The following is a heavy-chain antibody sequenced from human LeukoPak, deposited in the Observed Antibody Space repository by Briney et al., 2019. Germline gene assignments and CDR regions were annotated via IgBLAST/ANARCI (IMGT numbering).Heavy chain of an antibody. V-gene: IGHV3-30*18. CDR3: AKEHYGGNSPPDFDL. Sequence: GESLRLSCAASGFTFSSYGMHWVRQAPGKGLEWVAVISYDGSNKYYADSVKGRFTISRDNSKNTLYLQMNSLRAEDTAVYYCAKEHYGGNSPPDFDLWGRGTLVTVSS. CDR1: GFTFSSYG. D-gene: IGHD4-23*01. J-gene: IGHJ2*01. CDR2: ISYDGSNK.